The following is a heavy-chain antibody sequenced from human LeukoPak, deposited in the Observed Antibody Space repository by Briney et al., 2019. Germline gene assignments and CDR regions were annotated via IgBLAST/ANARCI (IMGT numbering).Heavy chain of an antibody. CDR2: ISSSSSYI. Sequence: GGSLRLSCAASGFTFSDYYMSWIRQAPGKGLEWVSSISSSSSYIYYADSVKGRFTISRDNAKNSLYLQMNSLRAEDTAVYYCARDVPKVVASDAFDIWGQGTMVTVSS. V-gene: IGHV3-11*06. CDR3: ARDVPKVVASDAFDI. CDR1: GFTFSDYY. D-gene: IGHD5-12*01. J-gene: IGHJ3*02.